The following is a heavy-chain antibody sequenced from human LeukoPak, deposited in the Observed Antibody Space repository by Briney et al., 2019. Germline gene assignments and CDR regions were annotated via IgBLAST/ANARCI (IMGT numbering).Heavy chain of an antibody. Sequence: PSETLSLTCAVYGGSFSDYYWSWIRQPPGKGLEWIGEINHSGSTNYNPSLKSRVTISVDTSKNQFSLKLSSVTAADTAVYYCARTGSKITIYNWFDPWGQGTLVTVSS. CDR3: ARTGSKITIYNWFDP. CDR2: INHSGST. V-gene: IGHV4-34*01. D-gene: IGHD3-9*01. CDR1: GGSFSDYY. J-gene: IGHJ5*02.